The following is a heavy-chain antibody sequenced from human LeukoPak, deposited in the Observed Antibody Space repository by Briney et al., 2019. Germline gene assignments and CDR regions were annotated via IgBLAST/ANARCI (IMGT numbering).Heavy chain of an antibody. Sequence: SETLSLTCSVSGGSFSSYYWSWIRQSPGRGLEWIGYIHNSGRTNYNPSLKSRVTGFVDTSKNQVSLRLSSVTAADTAVYYCARHGTISSESYFDYWGQGALVTVSS. J-gene: IGHJ4*02. V-gene: IGHV4-59*08. D-gene: IGHD1-14*01. CDR2: IHNSGRT. CDR3: ARHGTISSESYFDY. CDR1: GGSFSSYY.